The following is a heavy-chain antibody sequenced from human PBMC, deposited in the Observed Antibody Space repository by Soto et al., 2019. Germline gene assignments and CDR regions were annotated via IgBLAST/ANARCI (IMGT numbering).Heavy chain of an antibody. Sequence: VQLVESGGGVVQPGRSLTLFCTASGFTFKHNALHWIRQAPAKGLEWVADISFDGSTKNYADSVKGRFTISRDNSKNTLSLQMRALKGEDTATYYCAREGIAESGPNFYDFWGQGTLVAVSS. CDR2: ISFDGSTK. V-gene: IGHV3-30-3*01. CDR1: GFTFKHNA. D-gene: IGHD6-13*01. J-gene: IGHJ4*02. CDR3: AREGIAESGPNFYDF.